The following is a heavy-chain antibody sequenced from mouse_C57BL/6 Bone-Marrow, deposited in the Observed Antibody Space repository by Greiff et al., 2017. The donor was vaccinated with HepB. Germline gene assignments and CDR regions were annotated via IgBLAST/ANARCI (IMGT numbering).Heavy chain of an antibody. J-gene: IGHJ4*01. CDR2: INPNNGGT. Sequence: VQLQQSGPELVKPGASVKISCKASGYTFTDYYMNWVKQSHGKSLEWIGDINPNNGGTSYNQKFKGKATLTVDKSSSTAYMELRSLTSEDSAVYYCARDYSGWDYAMDYWGQGTSVTVSS. D-gene: IGHD2-12*01. V-gene: IGHV1-26*01. CDR1: GYTFTDYY. CDR3: ARDYSGWDYAMDY.